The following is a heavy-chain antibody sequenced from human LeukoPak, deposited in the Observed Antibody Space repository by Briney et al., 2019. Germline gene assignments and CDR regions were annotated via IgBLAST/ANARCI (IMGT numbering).Heavy chain of an antibody. CDR2: FDPEDGET. Sequence: ASVKVSCKVSGYTLTELSMHWVRQAPGKGLEWMGGFDPEDGETIYAQKFQGRVTMTEDTSTETAYMELRSLRSEDTAVYYCAKIHYYDSSGYSLAFGYWGQGTLVTVSS. J-gene: IGHJ4*02. CDR1: GYTLTELS. V-gene: IGHV1-24*01. CDR3: AKIHYYDSSGYSLAFGY. D-gene: IGHD3-22*01.